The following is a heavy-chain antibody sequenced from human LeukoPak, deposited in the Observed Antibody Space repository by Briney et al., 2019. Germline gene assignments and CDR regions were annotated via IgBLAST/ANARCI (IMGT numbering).Heavy chain of an antibody. Sequence: PGGSLRLSCAASGFTFSSYSMNWVRQAPGKGLEWVSSISSSSSYIYYADSVKGRFTISRDNAKNSLYLQMNSLRAEDTAVYYCARDWGAYYDSSGYYYWGQGTLVTVSS. D-gene: IGHD3-22*01. J-gene: IGHJ4*02. CDR1: GFTFSSYS. CDR3: ARDWGAYYDSSGYYY. V-gene: IGHV3-21*01. CDR2: ISSSSSYI.